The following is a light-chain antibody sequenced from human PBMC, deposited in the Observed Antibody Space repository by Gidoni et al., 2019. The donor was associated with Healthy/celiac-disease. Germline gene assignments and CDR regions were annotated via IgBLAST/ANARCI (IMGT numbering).Light chain of an antibody. CDR1: QSVRSY. CDR3: KQRSNWPPLT. Sequence: EIVLTQSPATLSLSPGERATLSCRASQSVRSYLAWYQQKPGQAPRLLIYDASNRATGIPARFSGSGSGTDVTITISSLEPEEYAVYYCKQRSNWPPLTFGGGTKVEIK. J-gene: IGKJ4*01. V-gene: IGKV3-11*01. CDR2: DAS.